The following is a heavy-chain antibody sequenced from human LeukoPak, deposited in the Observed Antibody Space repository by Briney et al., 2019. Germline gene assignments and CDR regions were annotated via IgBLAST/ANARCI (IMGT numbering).Heavy chain of an antibody. Sequence: PGRSLRLSCTASGFTFGEDAMSWFRQAPGKGLEWLGFIRTKTNGATAEYAASVKGRFSISRDDSNSIAYLQMNSLKTEDTAVYYCAKLIVVVVAASSYFDSWGQGTRVTVSS. J-gene: IGHJ4*02. CDR2: IRTKTNGATA. CDR1: GFTFGEDA. CDR3: AKLIVVVVAASSYFDS. D-gene: IGHD2-15*01. V-gene: IGHV3-49*03.